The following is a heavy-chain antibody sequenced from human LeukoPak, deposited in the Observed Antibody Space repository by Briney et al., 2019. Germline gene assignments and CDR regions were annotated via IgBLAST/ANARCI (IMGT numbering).Heavy chain of an antibody. CDR2: IYTGGST. Sequence: SETLSLTCTVSGGSINSYYWTWIRQPAGKGLEWIGRIYTGGSTNYNPPLESRVTMSVDTSKNQFSLKLNSVTAADTTVYYCARQEGGIVGPYWGQGTLVTVSS. V-gene: IGHV4-4*07. J-gene: IGHJ4*02. CDR1: GGSINSYY. CDR3: ARQEGGIVGPY. D-gene: IGHD1-26*01.